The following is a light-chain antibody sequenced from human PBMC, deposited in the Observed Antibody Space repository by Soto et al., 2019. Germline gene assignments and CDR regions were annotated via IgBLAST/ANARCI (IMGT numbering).Light chain of an antibody. CDR2: EVS. CDR3: SSYTSDNRSYV. J-gene: IGLJ1*01. CDR1: SSDIGAYTS. Sequence: QSALTQPASVSGSPGQSITISCTGTSSDIGAYTSVSWYQQHPGKAPKVMIYEVSKRPSGVSNRFSGSKSGNTASLTISGLQGEDEAHYYCSSYTSDNRSYVFGTGTKVTV. V-gene: IGLV2-14*01.